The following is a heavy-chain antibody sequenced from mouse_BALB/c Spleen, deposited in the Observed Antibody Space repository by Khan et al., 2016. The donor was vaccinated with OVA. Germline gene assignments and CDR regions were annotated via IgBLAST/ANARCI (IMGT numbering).Heavy chain of an antibody. D-gene: IGHD2-1*01. CDR3: STSGHYVDRYNFAMDY. CDR1: GYTFSTYW. J-gene: IGHJ4*01. V-gene: IGHV1-7*01. CDR2: INPSTGYN. Sequence: QVQLQQSGAELAKPGASVMMSCKASGYTFSTYWMHWVKQRPGQGLEWIGYINPSTGYNEYNQKFKDKATLTADKSSTTAYMQLSSLTSEYSAVYCCSTSGHYVDRYNFAMDYWGQGTSVTVSS.